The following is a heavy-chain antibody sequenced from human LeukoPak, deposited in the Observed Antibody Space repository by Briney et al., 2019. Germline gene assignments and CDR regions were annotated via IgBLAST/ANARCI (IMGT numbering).Heavy chain of an antibody. J-gene: IGHJ5*02. CDR1: GFTFSSYS. Sequence: GGSLRLSCAASGFTFSSYSMNWVRQAPGKGLEWVSSISSSSSYIYYADSVKGRFTISRDNAKNSLYLQMNSLRAEDTAVYYCARGLQSTRGHWFDPWGQGTLVTVSS. CDR3: ARGLQSTRGHWFDP. V-gene: IGHV3-21*01. D-gene: IGHD4-11*01. CDR2: ISSSSSYI.